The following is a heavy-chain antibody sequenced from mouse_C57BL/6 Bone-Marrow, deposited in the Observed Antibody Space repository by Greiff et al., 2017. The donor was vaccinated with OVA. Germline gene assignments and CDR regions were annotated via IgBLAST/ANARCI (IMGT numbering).Heavy chain of an antibody. CDR3: TRLLDAMDY. D-gene: IGHD2-1*01. J-gene: IGHJ4*01. CDR1: GFTFSSYD. V-gene: IGHV5-9-1*02. Sequence: EVMLVESGKGLVKPGGSLKLSCAASGFTFSSYDMSWVRQTPEKRLEWVAYISSGGDYIYYADTVKGRFTISRDNARNTLYLQMSSLKSEDTAMYYCTRLLDAMDYWGQGTSVTVSS. CDR2: ISSGGDYI.